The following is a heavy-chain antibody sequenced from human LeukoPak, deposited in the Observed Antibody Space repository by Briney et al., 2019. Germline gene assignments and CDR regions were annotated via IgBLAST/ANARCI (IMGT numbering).Heavy chain of an antibody. Sequence: SETMSLTCTVSGGSISVYYWSWIRQPPGKGLEWIGYIYYSGSTNYNPSLKSRVTISVDTSKNQFSLKLSSVTAADTAVYYCARYGGVTPPYYFDYWGQGTLVTVSS. CDR3: ARYGGVTPPYYFDY. J-gene: IGHJ4*02. CDR2: IYYSGST. D-gene: IGHD3-16*01. V-gene: IGHV4-59*01. CDR1: GGSISVYY.